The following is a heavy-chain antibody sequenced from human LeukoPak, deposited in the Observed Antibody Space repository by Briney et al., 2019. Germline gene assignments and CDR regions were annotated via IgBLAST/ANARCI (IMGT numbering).Heavy chain of an antibody. CDR2: INPNSGGT. Sequence: ASVKVSCKASGHTFTGYYMHWVRQAPGQGLEWMGWINPNSGGTNYAQKFQGRVTMTRDTSISTAYMELSRLRSDDTAVYYCAREGIAAAGTSDYWGQGTLVTVSS. CDR1: GHTFTGYY. CDR3: AREGIAAAGTSDY. J-gene: IGHJ4*02. V-gene: IGHV1-2*02. D-gene: IGHD6-13*01.